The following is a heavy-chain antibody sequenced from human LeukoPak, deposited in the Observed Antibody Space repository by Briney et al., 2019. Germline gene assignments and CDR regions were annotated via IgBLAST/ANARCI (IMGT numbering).Heavy chain of an antibody. CDR1: GFTFSSYG. Sequence: GGSLRLSCAASGFTFSSYGMHWVRQAPGKGLEWVALISHDGSNKYYADSVKGRFTISRDNAKNSLSLQMNSLRADDTAVYYCATAPGLAAAGTNYWGQGTLVTVSS. J-gene: IGHJ4*02. D-gene: IGHD6-13*01. CDR3: ATAPGLAAAGTNY. CDR2: ISHDGSNK. V-gene: IGHV3-30*03.